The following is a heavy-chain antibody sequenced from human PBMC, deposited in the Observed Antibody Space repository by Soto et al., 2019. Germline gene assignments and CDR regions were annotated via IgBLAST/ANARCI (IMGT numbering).Heavy chain of an antibody. CDR1: GYSFTSYW. CDR2: IYPGDSDT. Sequence: GESLKISCKGSGYSFTSYWIGWVRQMPGKGLEWMGIIYPGDSDTRYSPSFQGQVTISADKSISTAYLQWSSLKASDTAMYYCASLLGALWCWERPYAFDIWGQGTMVTVSS. D-gene: IGHD3-10*01. CDR3: ASLLGALWCWERPYAFDI. J-gene: IGHJ3*02. V-gene: IGHV5-51*01.